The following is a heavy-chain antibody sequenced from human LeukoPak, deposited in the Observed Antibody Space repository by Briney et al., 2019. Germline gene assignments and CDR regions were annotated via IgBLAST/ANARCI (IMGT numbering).Heavy chain of an antibody. CDR3: AKEVGYCSSTSCYALPYYFDY. J-gene: IGHJ4*02. CDR2: ISGDGTET. V-gene: IGHV3-23*01. D-gene: IGHD2-2*01. Sequence: PGGSLRLSCTASGLIFRNYAMTWVRQAPRKGLGWVSTISGDGTETFYADSVKGRFTISRDNSKNTLYLQMNSLRAEDTAVYYCAKEVGYCSSTSCYALPYYFDYWGQGTLVTVSS. CDR1: GLIFRNYA.